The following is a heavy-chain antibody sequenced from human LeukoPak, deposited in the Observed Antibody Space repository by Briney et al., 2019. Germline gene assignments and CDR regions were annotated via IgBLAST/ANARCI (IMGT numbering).Heavy chain of an antibody. CDR1: GFTFSSYA. CDR3: AKESRAVAGYYFDY. J-gene: IGHJ4*02. V-gene: IGHV3-23*01. CDR2: ISGSGGST. D-gene: IGHD6-19*01. Sequence: PGGSLRLPCAASGFTFSSYAMSWVRQAPGKGLEWVSVISGSGGSTYYADSVKGRFTITRDNSKNTLYLQMNSLGAEDTAVYYCAKESRAVAGYYFDYWGQGTLVTVSS.